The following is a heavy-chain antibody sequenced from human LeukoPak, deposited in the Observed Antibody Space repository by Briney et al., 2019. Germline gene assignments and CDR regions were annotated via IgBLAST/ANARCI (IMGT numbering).Heavy chain of an antibody. CDR2: ISGSGGST. V-gene: IGHV3-23*01. Sequence: GGSLRLSCAASGFTFSSYAMSWVRQAPGKGLEWVSAISGSGGSTYYADSVKGRFTISRDNSKNTLYLQMNSLRAEDTAVYYCARGPKGYCSGGSCYYFDYWGQGTLVTVSS. CDR3: ARGPKGYCSGGSCYYFDY. D-gene: IGHD2-15*01. J-gene: IGHJ4*02. CDR1: GFTFSSYA.